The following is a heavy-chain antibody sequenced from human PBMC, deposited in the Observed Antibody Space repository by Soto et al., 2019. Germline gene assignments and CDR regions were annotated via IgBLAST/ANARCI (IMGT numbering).Heavy chain of an antibody. D-gene: IGHD2-15*01. J-gene: IGHJ4*02. V-gene: IGHV3-74*01. CDR1: GFTFSTYW. CDR2: INTDGSST. CDR3: ARDQDTYGQAVFNY. Sequence: GGSLRLSCAASGFTFSTYWMHWVRQAPGKGLVWVSRINTDGSSTTYADSVKGRFTISRDNAKNTLYLQMNSLSAEDTALYYCARDQDTYGQAVFNYWGQGTLVTAPQ.